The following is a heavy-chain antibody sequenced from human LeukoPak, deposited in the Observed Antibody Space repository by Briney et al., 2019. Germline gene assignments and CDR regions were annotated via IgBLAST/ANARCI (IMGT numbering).Heavy chain of an antibody. D-gene: IGHD3-22*01. V-gene: IGHV3-9*01. J-gene: IGHJ3*02. Sequence: PGRSLRLSCAASGFTFDDYAMHWVRQAPGKGLEWVSGISWNSGSIGYADSVKGRFTISRDNAKNSLYLQMNSLRAEDTALYYCAKAIPYDGDAFDIWGQGTMVTVSS. CDR1: GFTFDDYA. CDR3: AKAIPYDGDAFDI. CDR2: ISWNSGSI.